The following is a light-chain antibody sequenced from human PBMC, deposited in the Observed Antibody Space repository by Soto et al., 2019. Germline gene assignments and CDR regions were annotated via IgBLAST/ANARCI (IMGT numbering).Light chain of an antibody. CDR1: QSVSSSY. V-gene: IGKV3-20*01. Sequence: EIGLTQSPGTLYLSPGERATLSCRASQSVSSSYLAWYQQKPGQAPRLLIYGASSRATGIPDSFSGSGSGTDFTLTSSRLEPVDFAVYYGQQYGSSPLPCGGGTKVEIK. CDR2: GAS. J-gene: IGKJ4*01. CDR3: QQYGSSPLP.